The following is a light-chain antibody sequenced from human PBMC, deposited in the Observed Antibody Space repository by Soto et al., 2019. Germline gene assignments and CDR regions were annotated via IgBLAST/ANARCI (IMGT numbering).Light chain of an antibody. V-gene: IGKV3-15*01. J-gene: IGKJ1*01. CDR3: QHYNNWPRT. Sequence: EIVMTQSPATLSVSPGERATLSCRASQRVSSNLAWYQQKPGQAPRLHIYGASTRATGIPARFSGSGSGTEFTLTICSLQSEDFAVYYCQHYNNWPRTFGQGTKVEIK. CDR2: GAS. CDR1: QRVSSN.